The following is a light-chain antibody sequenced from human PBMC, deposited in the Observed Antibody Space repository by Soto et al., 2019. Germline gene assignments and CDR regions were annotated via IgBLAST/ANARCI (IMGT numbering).Light chain of an antibody. CDR2: DAS. CDR3: QQRSKSLT. Sequence: EIVLTQSPATLSLSPGERATLSCRASQSVSSYLAWYQQKPGQAPRLLIYDASNRATGIPARFSGSGSGTAFTLTISSLEPEDFAVYYCQQRSKSLTFGGGTKVEIK. CDR1: QSVSSY. J-gene: IGKJ4*01. V-gene: IGKV3-11*01.